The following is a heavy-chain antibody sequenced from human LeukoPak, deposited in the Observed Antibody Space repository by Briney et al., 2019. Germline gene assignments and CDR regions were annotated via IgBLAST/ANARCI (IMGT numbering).Heavy chain of an antibody. D-gene: IGHD1-26*01. Sequence: SETLSLTCTVSGGSISSSSYYWGWIRQPPGKGLERIGSIYYSGSTYYNPSLKSRVTISVDTSKNQFSLKLSSVTAADTAVYYCAREAPQYSGSYGDWGQGTLVTVSS. CDR2: IYYSGST. J-gene: IGHJ4*02. CDR3: AREAPQYSGSYGD. V-gene: IGHV4-39*07. CDR1: GGSISSSSYY.